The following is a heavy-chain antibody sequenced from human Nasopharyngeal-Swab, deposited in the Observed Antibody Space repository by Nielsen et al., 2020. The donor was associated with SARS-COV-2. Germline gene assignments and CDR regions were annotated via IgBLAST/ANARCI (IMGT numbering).Heavy chain of an antibody. D-gene: IGHD3-22*01. J-gene: IGHJ4*02. V-gene: IGHV3-33*01. CDR2: IWYDGSNK. Sequence: IRQPPGQGLEWVAVIWYDGSNKYYADSVKGRFTISRDNSKNTLYLQMNSLRVEDTAVYYCATPDSNAYYLAFDFWGQGTLVTVSS. CDR3: ATPDSNAYYLAFDF.